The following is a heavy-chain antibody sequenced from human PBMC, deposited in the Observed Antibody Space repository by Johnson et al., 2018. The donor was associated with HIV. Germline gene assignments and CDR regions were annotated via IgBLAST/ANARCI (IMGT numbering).Heavy chain of an antibody. CDR3: ARSQIYAFDI. J-gene: IGHJ3*02. CDR1: GFSFDDYG. CDR2: IYSGGST. Sequence: VQLVESGGGVVQPGGSLRLSCAASGFSFDDYGMSWVSQAPGKGLEWVSAIYSGGSTYYADSVKGRFTISRDNSKNTLYIQMNSLKPEDTALYYCARSQIYAFDIWGQGTMVTGSS. V-gene: IGHV3-66*02.